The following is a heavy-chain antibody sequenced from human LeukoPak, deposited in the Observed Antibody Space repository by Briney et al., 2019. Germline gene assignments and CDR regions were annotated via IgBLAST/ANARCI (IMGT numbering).Heavy chain of an antibody. Sequence: GGSLRLSCAASGFTFSINGIHWVRQAPGKGLEWVAVVSYDGNTKYYADSVKGRFTISRDNSKNIGYLQMNSLRAEDTAVYHCAKEKYNWNDYFDHWGQGTLVTVSS. J-gene: IGHJ4*02. V-gene: IGHV3-30*18. CDR1: GFTFSING. CDR3: AKEKYNWNDYFDH. D-gene: IGHD1-1*01. CDR2: VSYDGNTK.